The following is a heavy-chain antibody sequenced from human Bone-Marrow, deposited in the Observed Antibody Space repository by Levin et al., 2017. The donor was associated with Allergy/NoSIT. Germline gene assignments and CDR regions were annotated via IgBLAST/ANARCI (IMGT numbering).Heavy chain of an antibody. V-gene: IGHV3-48*01. D-gene: IGHD5-12*01. CDR2: ISSSSSRK. CDR1: GFTFSSYS. Sequence: AGGSLRLSCAASGFTFSSYSMTWIRQAPGKGLEWVSYISSSSSRKYYADSVKGRFTISRDNPKNSLYLQMNSLRAEDTALYSCARSGGHDSLLAFDIWGQGTMVTVSS. J-gene: IGHJ3*02. CDR3: ARSGGHDSLLAFDI.